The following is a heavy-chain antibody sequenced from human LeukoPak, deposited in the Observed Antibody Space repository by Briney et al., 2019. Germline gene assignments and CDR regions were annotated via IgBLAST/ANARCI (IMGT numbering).Heavy chain of an antibody. V-gene: IGHV4-61*02. Sequence: SQTLSLTCTVSGGSLSSGSDYWSWIRQSAGKGLEWIGRIYASGSTNYNPSLKSRVTISVDTSKNQFSLKLSSVTAADTAVYYCARSGYSNFDYWGEGTLVTVSS. J-gene: IGHJ4*02. CDR2: IYASGST. CDR1: GGSLSSGSDY. D-gene: IGHD3-3*01. CDR3: ARSGYSNFDY.